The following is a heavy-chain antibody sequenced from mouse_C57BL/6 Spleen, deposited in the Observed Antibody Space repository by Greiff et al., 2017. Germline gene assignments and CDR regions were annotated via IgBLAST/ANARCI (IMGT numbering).Heavy chain of an antibody. D-gene: IGHD2-4*01. CDR1: GYAFTNYL. Sequence: VKLQESGAELVRPGTSVKVSCKASGYAFTNYLIEWVKQRPGQGLEWIGVINPGSGGTNYNEKFKGKATLTADKSSSTAYMQLSSLTSEDAAVYFCARDYDYDGAWFAYWGQGTLVTVSA. CDR3: ARDYDYDGAWFAY. V-gene: IGHV1-54*01. J-gene: IGHJ3*01. CDR2: INPGSGGT.